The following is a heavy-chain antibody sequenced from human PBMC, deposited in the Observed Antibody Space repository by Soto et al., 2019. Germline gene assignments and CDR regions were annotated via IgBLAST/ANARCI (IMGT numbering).Heavy chain of an antibody. V-gene: IGHV1-69*01. CDR2: IIPIFGTA. D-gene: IGHD6-13*01. CDR1: GGSFSSYA. CDR3: ARHDLRIAAAGTHFDY. J-gene: IGHJ4*02. Sequence: QVQLVQSGAEVKKPGASVKVSCKASGGSFSSYAISWVRQAPGQGLEWMGGIIPIFGTANYAQKFQGRVTITADESTSTAYMELSSLRSEDTAVYYCARHDLRIAAAGTHFDYWGQGTLVTVSS.